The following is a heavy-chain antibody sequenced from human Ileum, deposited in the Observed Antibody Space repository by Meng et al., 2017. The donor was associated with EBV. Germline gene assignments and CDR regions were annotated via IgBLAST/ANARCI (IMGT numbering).Heavy chain of an antibody. CDR3: ARNVPGTSAYYD. Sequence: QVPLRESGPGLVKPSDTLSLPCAVSGYSISSTNWWGWIRQPPGKGLEWIGYIYYSGSTSYNPSLKSRVTMSVDTSKNQFSLNLNSVTAVDTAVYYCARNVPGTSAYYDWGQGTLVTVSS. D-gene: IGHD3-22*01. V-gene: IGHV4-28*01. CDR2: IYYSGST. CDR1: GYSISSTNW. J-gene: IGHJ4*02.